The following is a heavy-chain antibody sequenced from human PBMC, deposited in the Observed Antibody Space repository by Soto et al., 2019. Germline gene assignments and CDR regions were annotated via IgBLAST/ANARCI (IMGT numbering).Heavy chain of an antibody. V-gene: IGHV4-59*08. Sequence: SETLSLTCTVSGGSISSYYWSWIRQPPGKGLEWIGYIYYSGSTNYNPSLKSRVTISVDTSKNQFSLKLSSVTAADTAVYYCARSYGLGVATIPFDYWGQGTLVTVSS. CDR2: IYYSGST. CDR1: GGSISSYY. D-gene: IGHD5-12*01. CDR3: ARSYGLGVATIPFDY. J-gene: IGHJ4*02.